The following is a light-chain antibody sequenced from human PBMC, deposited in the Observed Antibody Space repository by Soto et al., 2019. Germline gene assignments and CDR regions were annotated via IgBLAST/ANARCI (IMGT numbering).Light chain of an antibody. V-gene: IGLV2-14*01. J-gene: IGLJ1*01. Sequence: QSVLSQPASVSGSPGQTITISCTGTSTDVGGYNAVSWYQHHPGKAPKLIIYEVTHRPSGVSDRFSASKSGNTASLTISGLQAEDEADYYCSSYAGSNTPLYVFGTGTKVTVL. CDR1: STDVGGYNA. CDR3: SSYAGSNTPLYV. CDR2: EVT.